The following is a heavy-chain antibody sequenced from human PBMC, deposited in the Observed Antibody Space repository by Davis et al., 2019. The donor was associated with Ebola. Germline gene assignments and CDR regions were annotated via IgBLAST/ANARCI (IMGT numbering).Heavy chain of an antibody. D-gene: IGHD2-2*01. J-gene: IGHJ6*02. Sequence: GGSLRLSCAASGFTFSSYAMHWVRQAPGKGLEWVAVISYDGSNKYYADSVKGRFTISRDNSKNTPYLQMNSLRAEDTAVYYCARGSYQLLRLYYYYGMDVWGQGTTVTVPS. CDR1: GFTFSSYA. CDR3: ARGSYQLLRLYYYYGMDV. CDR2: ISYDGSNK. V-gene: IGHV3-30-3*01.